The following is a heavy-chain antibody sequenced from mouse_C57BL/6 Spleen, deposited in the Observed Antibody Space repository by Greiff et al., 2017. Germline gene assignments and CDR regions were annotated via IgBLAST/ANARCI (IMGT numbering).Heavy chain of an antibody. D-gene: IGHD2-4*01. J-gene: IGHJ3*01. CDR3: ARVGGYEFDIAY. CDR1: GYTFTSYW. V-gene: IGHV1-55*01. Sequence: QVQLQQPGAELVKPGASVKMSCKASGYTFTSYWITWVKQRPGQGLEWIGDIYPGSGSTNYNEKFKSKATLTVDTSSSTAYIQLSSLTSEGSAVYYCARVGGYEFDIAYWGQGALFTVS. CDR2: IYPGSGST.